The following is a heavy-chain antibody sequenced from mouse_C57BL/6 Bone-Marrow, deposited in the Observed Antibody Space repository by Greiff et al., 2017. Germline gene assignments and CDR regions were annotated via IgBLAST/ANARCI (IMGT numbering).Heavy chain of an antibody. D-gene: IGHD1-1*01. Sequence: QVQLQQSGPELVKPGASVKISCKASGYAFSSYWMNWVKQRPGKGLEWIGRINPGGGDTNYNGKVKGKATLTADKSSSTAYMPLSSLTSEDSAVYFCARGYYCSCYGLAYWGQGTTLTVSS. J-gene: IGHJ2*01. CDR1: GYAFSSYW. V-gene: IGHV1-82*01. CDR3: ARGYYCSCYGLAY. CDR2: INPGGGDT.